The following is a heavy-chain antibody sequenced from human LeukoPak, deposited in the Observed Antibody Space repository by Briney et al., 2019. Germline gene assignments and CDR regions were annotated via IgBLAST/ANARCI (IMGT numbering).Heavy chain of an antibody. CDR1: GGSISSSSYY. D-gene: IGHD3-10*01. J-gene: IGHJ3*02. V-gene: IGHV4-39*07. Sequence: SETLSLTCTVSGGSISSSSYYWGWIRQPPGKGLEWIGSIYYSGSTYHTPSLKSRVTISVDTSKNQFSLKLSSVTAADTAVYYCASARYYYGSGSYYNGAFDIWGQGTMVTVSS. CDR3: ASARYYYGSGSYYNGAFDI. CDR2: IYYSGST.